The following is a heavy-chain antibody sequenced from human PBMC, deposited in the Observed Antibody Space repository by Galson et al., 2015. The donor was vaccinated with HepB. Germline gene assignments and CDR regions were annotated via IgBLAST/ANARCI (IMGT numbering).Heavy chain of an antibody. Sequence: SVKVSCKASGGTFSSYAISWVRQAPGQGLEWMGGIIPIFGIANYAQKFQGRVTITADESTSTAYMELSSLRSEDTAVYYCARDGTSGYSYERYNWFDPWAREPWSPSPQ. CDR1: GGTFSSYA. J-gene: IGHJ5*02. D-gene: IGHD5-18*01. CDR2: IIPIFGIA. CDR3: ARDGTSGYSYERYNWFDP. V-gene: IGHV1-69*13.